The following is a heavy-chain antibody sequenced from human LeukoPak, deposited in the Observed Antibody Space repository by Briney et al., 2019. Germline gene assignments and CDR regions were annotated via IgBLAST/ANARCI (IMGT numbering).Heavy chain of an antibody. CDR2: IYYSGST. V-gene: IGHV4-39*01. CDR3: ARFNYGALDY. J-gene: IGHJ4*02. CDR1: GGSISSSSYY. D-gene: IGHD4/OR15-4a*01. Sequence: SETLSLTCTVSGGSISSSSYYWGWVRQPPGTGLEWIGSIYYSGSTYYNPSLKSRVTISVDTSKNQFSLKLRSVTAADTVVYYCARFNYGALDYWGQGTLVTVSS.